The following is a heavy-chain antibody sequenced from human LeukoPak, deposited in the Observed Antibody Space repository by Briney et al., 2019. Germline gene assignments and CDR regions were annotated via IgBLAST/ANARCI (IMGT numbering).Heavy chain of an antibody. Sequence: TGGSLRLSCAASGFTFSDYYMSWIRQAPGKGLEWVSYISSSGSTIYYADSVKGRFTISRDNSKNTLYLQMNSLRAEDTAVYYCAKSKQLAPWDYWGQGTLVTVSS. CDR3: AKSKQLAPWDY. CDR2: ISSSGSTI. V-gene: IGHV3-11*01. J-gene: IGHJ4*02. D-gene: IGHD1-1*01. CDR1: GFTFSDYY.